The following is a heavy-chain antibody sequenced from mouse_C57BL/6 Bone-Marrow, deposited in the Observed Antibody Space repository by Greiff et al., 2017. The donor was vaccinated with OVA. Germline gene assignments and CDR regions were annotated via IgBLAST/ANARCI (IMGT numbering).Heavy chain of an antibody. CDR3: ASDGYRFAY. CDR2: ISDGGSYT. D-gene: IGHD2-2*01. Sequence: EVQLQESGGGLVKPGGSLKLSCAASGFTFSSYAMSWVRQTPEKRLEWVATISDGGSYTYYPDNVKGRFTISRDNAKNNLYLQMSHLKSEDTAMYYCASDGYRFAYWGQGTLVTVSA. J-gene: IGHJ3*01. CDR1: GFTFSSYA. V-gene: IGHV5-4*01.